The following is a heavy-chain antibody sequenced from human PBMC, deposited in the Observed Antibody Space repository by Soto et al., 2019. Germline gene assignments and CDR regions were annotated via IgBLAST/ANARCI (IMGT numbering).Heavy chain of an antibody. V-gene: IGHV4-59*08. CDR2: IYYSGST. CDR3: ARHNYGSGSTYFDY. CDR1: GGSISSYY. Sequence: QVQLQESGPGLVKPSETLSLTCTVSGGSISSYYWSWIRQPPGKGLEWIGYIYYSGSTNYNPSLKSRVTISVYTAKKQFSLKLNSMTAADTAVYYCARHNYGSGSTYFDYWGQGTLVTVSS. D-gene: IGHD3-10*01. J-gene: IGHJ4*02.